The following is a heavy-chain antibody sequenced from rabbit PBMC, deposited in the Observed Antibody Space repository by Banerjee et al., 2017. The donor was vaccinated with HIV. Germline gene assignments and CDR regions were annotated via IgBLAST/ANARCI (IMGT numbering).Heavy chain of an antibody. D-gene: IGHD1-1*01. CDR2: IYAGSSGSR. Sequence: QSLEESGGDLVKPGASLTLTCTASEFSFSSSYWICWVRQAPGKGLEWIACIYAGSSGSRDYASWAKGRFTISKTSSTTVTLQMTSLTAADTATYFCTRYQAYSSGYWDLWGQGTLVTVS. V-gene: IGHV1S40*01. CDR1: EFSFSSSYW. CDR3: TRYQAYSSGYWDL. J-gene: IGHJ3*01.